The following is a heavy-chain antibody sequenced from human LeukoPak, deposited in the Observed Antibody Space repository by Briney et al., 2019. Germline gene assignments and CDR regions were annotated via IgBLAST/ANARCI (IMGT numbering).Heavy chain of an antibody. J-gene: IGHJ4*02. Sequence: GGSLRLSCAASGFTFSSYGMHWVRQAPGKGLEWVAAIWYDGSIQYYADSVKGRFTISRDNSKNTLHLQMDSLRAEDTAVYYCARAGYCSGGSCYGSDYGGQGTLVSVSS. CDR1: GFTFSSYG. V-gene: IGHV3-33*01. CDR2: IWYDGSIQ. D-gene: IGHD2-15*01. CDR3: ARAGYCSGGSCYGSDY.